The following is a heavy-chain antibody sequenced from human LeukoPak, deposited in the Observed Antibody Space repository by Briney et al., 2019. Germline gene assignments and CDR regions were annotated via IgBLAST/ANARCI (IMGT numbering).Heavy chain of an antibody. D-gene: IGHD4-23*01. CDR2: IYYSGSA. CDR1: SGSISSYQ. V-gene: IGHV4-59*01. CDR3: ARVGVDYSGNIIKYFFDY. Sequence: PSETLSLTCTVSSGSISSYQWSWIRQPPGEGLEWIGNIYYSGSANYNPSLQSRVIISVDTSKNQFSLKLSPVIAADTAVYYCARVGVDYSGNIIKYFFDYWGQGTLVTVSS. J-gene: IGHJ4*02.